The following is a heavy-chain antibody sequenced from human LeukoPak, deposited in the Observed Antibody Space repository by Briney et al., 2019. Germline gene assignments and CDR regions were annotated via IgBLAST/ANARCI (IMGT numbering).Heavy chain of an antibody. J-gene: IGHJ4*02. Sequence: GGSLRLSCAASGFTVSSNYMSWVRQAPGKGLEWVANIKRDGSDKYYVGSVEGRFTISRDNDKNSLYLQMSSLRAEDTAIYYCARALYNRGWYPDYFDSWGQGALVTVSS. CDR2: IKRDGSDK. CDR1: GFTVSSNY. D-gene: IGHD6-19*01. CDR3: ARALYNRGWYPDYFDS. V-gene: IGHV3-7*01.